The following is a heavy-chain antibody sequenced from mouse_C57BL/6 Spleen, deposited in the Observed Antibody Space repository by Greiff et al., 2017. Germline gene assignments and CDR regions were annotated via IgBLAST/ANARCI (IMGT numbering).Heavy chain of an antibody. CDR2: ILTGSGST. V-gene: IGHV1-9*01. CDR3: ARSIYYDYDTWFAY. D-gene: IGHD2-4*01. CDR1: GYTFTGYW. J-gene: IGHJ3*01. Sequence: VQLQESGAELMKPGASVKLSCKATGYTFTGYWIEWVKQRPGNGLEWIGEILTGSGSTNYNEKFKGKATVTADTSSNTAYMQLSSLTTADSAIYYCARSIYYDYDTWFAYWGQGTLVTVSA.